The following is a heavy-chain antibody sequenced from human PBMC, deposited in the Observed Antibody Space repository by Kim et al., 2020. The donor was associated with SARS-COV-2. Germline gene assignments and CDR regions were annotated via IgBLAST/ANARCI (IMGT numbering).Heavy chain of an antibody. Sequence: GGSLRLSCAASGFTFSSCSMSWVRQAPGKGLEWVSAIRSNGASSYSSDSVKGRFTISIANSKNTLYLQMNSKRVKNTAVYYYANGRSTRIYYYYGM. V-gene: IGHV3-23*01. CDR3: ANGRSTRIYYYYGM. J-gene: IGHJ6*01. CDR2: IRSNGASS. D-gene: IGHD3-22*01. CDR1: GFTFSSCS.